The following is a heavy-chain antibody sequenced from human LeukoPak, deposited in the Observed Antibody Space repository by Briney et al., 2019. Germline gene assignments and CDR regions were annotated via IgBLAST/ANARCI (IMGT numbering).Heavy chain of an antibody. V-gene: IGHV3-48*03. CDR3: AELGITMIGGV. CDR1: GFTFSSYE. J-gene: IGHJ6*04. Sequence: GGSLRLSCAASGFTFSSYEMNWVRQAPGKGLEWGSYISSSGSTIYYAESVKGRFTISRDNAKNSLYLQMNSLRAEDTAVYYCAELGITMIGGVWGKGTTVTISS. D-gene: IGHD3-10*02. CDR2: ISSSGSTI.